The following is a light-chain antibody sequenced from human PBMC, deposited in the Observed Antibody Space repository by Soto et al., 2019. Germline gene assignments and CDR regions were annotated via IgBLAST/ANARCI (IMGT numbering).Light chain of an antibody. Sequence: QSVLTQPASVSGSPGQSIAISCTGTSSDVGAYNYVSWYQRHPGKAPKLMIYEVSNRPSGVSNRFSGSKSGNTASLTISGLQAEDEDDYYCSSYTTSSTLLFGGGTKVTVL. CDR1: SSDVGAYNY. V-gene: IGLV2-14*01. CDR2: EVS. CDR3: SSYTTSSTLL. J-gene: IGLJ2*01.